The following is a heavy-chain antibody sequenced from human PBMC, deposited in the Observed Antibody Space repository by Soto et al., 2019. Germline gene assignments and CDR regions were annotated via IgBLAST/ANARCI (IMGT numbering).Heavy chain of an antibody. CDR3: ARDLGTGTDY. Sequence: QVQMQESCPGLVKPSGTLSLTCAVSGASITNSNWWSWVRQAPGKGLEWIGEIYHSGATTYNPALKRRATIPVDPSNNRFSLKLTSVTAADTAVYFCARDLGTGTDYWGQGTLVTVAS. D-gene: IGHD1-1*01. CDR2: IYHSGAT. V-gene: IGHV4-4*02. J-gene: IGHJ4*02. CDR1: GASITNSNW.